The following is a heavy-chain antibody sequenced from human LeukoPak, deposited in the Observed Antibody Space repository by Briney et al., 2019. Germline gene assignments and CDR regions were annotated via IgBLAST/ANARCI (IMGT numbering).Heavy chain of an antibody. CDR1: GGSFIGYY. CDR3: ARGGSMVRGVIIPMNYSYGMDV. J-gene: IGHJ6*04. Sequence: SETLSLTCAVYGGSFIGYYWSWIRQPPGKGLEWIGEINHSGSTNYNPSLKSRVTISVDTSKIQFALKLSSVTAADTAVYYCARGGSMVRGVIIPMNYSYGMDVWGKGTTVTVSS. CDR2: INHSGST. V-gene: IGHV4-34*01. D-gene: IGHD3-10*01.